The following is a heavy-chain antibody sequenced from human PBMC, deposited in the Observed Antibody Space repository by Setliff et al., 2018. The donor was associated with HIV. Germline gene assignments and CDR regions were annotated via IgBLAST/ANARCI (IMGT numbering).Heavy chain of an antibody. CDR1: GGSISDKSYY. D-gene: IGHD5-12*01. J-gene: IGHJ4*02. V-gene: IGHV4-39*06. CDR2: IYYTGGT. Sequence: PSETLSLTCTVSGGSISDKSYYWGWLRQPPGKGLEWIANIYYTGGTYYNPSLQSRATISVDTSQNQFPLKLNSVAAADSALYFCARLGESGYDYRGYFDFWGQGKLVTVSS. CDR3: ARLGESGYDYRGYFDF.